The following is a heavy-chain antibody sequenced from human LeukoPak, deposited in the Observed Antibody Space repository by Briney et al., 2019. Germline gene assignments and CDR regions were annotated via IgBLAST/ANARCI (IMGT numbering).Heavy chain of an antibody. V-gene: IGHV4-39*07. J-gene: IGHJ4*02. CDR3: SSGGLGNRLGY. D-gene: IGHD3/OR15-3a*01. CDR1: GGSISSSSHY. Sequence: ASETLSLTCTVSGGSISSSSHYWSWIRQPPGKGLEWIGEISPSGSINYEPSLKSRVTMSVDTSTNQFSLRLSSVTAADTAVYYCSSGGLGNRLGYWGQGTLVTVSS. CDR2: ISPSGSI.